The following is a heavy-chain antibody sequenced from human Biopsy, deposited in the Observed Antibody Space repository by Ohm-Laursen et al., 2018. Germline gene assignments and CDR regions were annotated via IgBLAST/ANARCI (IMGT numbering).Heavy chain of an antibody. CDR3: ARDSGILNYGNFKYYHYYGMDV. Sequence: SETLSLTCTVSGDSITTYYWSWIRQPPGKGLEWIGHIYYSVMTNYNPSLQSRVSISVDTSRNQVSLTLSSVTAADTAAYYCARDSGILNYGNFKYYHYYGMDVWGQGTKVTVSS. CDR1: GDSITTYY. CDR2: IYYSVMT. D-gene: IGHD4-11*01. V-gene: IGHV4-59*01. J-gene: IGHJ6*02.